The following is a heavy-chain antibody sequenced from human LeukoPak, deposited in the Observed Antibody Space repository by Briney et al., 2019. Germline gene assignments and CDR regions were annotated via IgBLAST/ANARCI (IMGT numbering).Heavy chain of an antibody. Sequence: GGSLRLSCAASGFTFSSYGMHGVRQAPGKGLEWVAFIRYDGSNKYYAHSVKGRFTISRDNSKNTLYLQMNSLRAEDTAVYYCAKPYYYDSSGAFDYWGQGTLVTASS. V-gene: IGHV3-30*02. D-gene: IGHD3-22*01. CDR2: IRYDGSNK. CDR1: GFTFSSYG. J-gene: IGHJ4*02. CDR3: AKPYYYDSSGAFDY.